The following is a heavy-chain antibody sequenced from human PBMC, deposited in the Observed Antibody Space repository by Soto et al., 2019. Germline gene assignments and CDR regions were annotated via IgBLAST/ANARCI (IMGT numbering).Heavy chain of an antibody. Sequence: QVHLMESGGGVVQPGRSLRLACAASGFTFSDYVMHWVRQAPGKGLEWVAVVTYDGSNKYYADSVKGRFTISRDNSKNTLFLHMNSLRAEDTALYFCVSGGRNVAWNYWYFDLWGRGTLVTVSS. CDR2: VTYDGSNK. CDR1: GFTFSDYV. CDR3: VSGGRNVAWNYWYFDL. J-gene: IGHJ2*01. V-gene: IGHV3-30*04. D-gene: IGHD3-16*01.